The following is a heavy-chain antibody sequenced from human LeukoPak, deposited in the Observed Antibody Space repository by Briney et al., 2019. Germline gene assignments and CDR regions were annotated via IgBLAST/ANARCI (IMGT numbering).Heavy chain of an antibody. V-gene: IGHV4-39*07. J-gene: IGHJ4*02. Sequence: PSETLPLTCTVSGGSISSSSYYWGWIRQPPGKGLEWIGSIYYSGSTYYNPSLKSRVTISVDTSKNQFSLKLSSVTAADTAVYYCAREPPLTYYYDSSGYYEYWGQGTLVTVSS. CDR2: IYYSGST. CDR3: AREPPLTYYYDSSGYYEY. D-gene: IGHD3-22*01. CDR1: GGSISSSSYY.